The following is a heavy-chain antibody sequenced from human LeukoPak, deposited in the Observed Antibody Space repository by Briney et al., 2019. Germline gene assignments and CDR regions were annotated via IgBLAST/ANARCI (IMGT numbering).Heavy chain of an antibody. V-gene: IGHV3-23*01. CDR2: ISGSGGST. CDR3: AKDYSTVTTSWPGDY. D-gene: IGHD4-17*01. CDR1: GFTFSSYA. J-gene: IGHJ4*02. Sequence: QTGGSLRLSCAASGFTFSSYAMSWVRQAPGKGLEWVSAISGSGGSTYYADSVKGRFTISRDNSKNMLYLQMNSLRAEDTAVYYCAKDYSTVTTSWPGDYWGQGTQVTVSS.